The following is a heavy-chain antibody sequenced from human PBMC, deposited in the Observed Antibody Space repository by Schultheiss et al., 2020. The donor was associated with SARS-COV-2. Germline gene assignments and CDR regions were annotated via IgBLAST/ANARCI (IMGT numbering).Heavy chain of an antibody. CDR2: IIPILGIA. Sequence: SVKVSCKASGGTFSSYTISWVRQAPGQGLEWMGRIIPILGIANYAQKFQGRVTITADKSTSTAYMELRSLRSDDTAVYYCARGRYSSGWCDYWGQGTLVTVSS. CDR1: GGTFSSYT. D-gene: IGHD6-19*01. CDR3: ARGRYSSGWCDY. V-gene: IGHV1-69*02. J-gene: IGHJ4*02.